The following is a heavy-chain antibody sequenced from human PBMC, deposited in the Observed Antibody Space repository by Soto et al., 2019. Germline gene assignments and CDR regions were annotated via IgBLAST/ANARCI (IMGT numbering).Heavy chain of an antibody. CDR3: ARPITIFGVVIPYYYYGMDV. Sequence: GASVKVSCKAPGGTFSSYAISWVRQAPGQGLEWMGGIIPIFGTANYAQKFQGRVTITADESTSTAYMELSSLRSEDTAVYYCARPITIFGVVIPYYYYGMDVWGQGTTVTVSS. D-gene: IGHD3-3*01. V-gene: IGHV1-69*13. CDR2: IIPIFGTA. J-gene: IGHJ6*02. CDR1: GGTFSSYA.